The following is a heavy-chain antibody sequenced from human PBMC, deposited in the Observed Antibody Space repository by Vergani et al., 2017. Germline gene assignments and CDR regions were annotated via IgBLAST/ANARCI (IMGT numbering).Heavy chain of an antibody. V-gene: IGHV2-5*01. CDR1: GFSLSTSGVG. J-gene: IGHJ3*02. D-gene: IGHD2-15*01. CDR2: IHWNDDK. Sequence: QITLKESGPTLVKPTPTLTLTCTFSGFSLSTSGVGVGWIRQPPGKALEWLALIHWNDDKRYSPSLKSRLTITKDTSKNQVVLTMTNMDPVDTATYYCARMSEYCSGGSCDGDAFDIWGQGTMVTVSS. CDR3: ARMSEYCSGGSCDGDAFDI.